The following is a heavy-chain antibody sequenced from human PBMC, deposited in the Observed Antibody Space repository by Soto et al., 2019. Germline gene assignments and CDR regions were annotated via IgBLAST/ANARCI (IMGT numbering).Heavy chain of an antibody. Sequence: GSLRLSCAASGFTFSSFTINWVRQAPGKGLEWVSSISSSSYIYYADSVRGRFTISRDNARNSLYLQINSLRAEDTAVYYCARDCSGGSCYPGMDVWGQGTTVTVSS. CDR2: ISSSSYI. V-gene: IGHV3-21*01. CDR3: ARDCSGGSCYPGMDV. D-gene: IGHD2-15*01. J-gene: IGHJ6*02. CDR1: GFTFSSFT.